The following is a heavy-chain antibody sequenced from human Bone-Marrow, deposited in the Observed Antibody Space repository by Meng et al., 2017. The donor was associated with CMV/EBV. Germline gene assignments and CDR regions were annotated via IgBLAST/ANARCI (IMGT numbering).Heavy chain of an antibody. CDR1: GFTFTSRW. D-gene: IGHD2-2*01. CDR2: TNIDGTIT. Sequence: GESLKISCVASGFTFTSRWMHWVRQGPGKGLMWVARTNIDGTITDYAACVKGRFTVSRDNAKNTVFLQMNNLRAEDTAVYYCAIYCSSDSCDSRSWGQGTLVTVSS. CDR3: AIYCSSDSCDSRS. J-gene: IGHJ5*02. V-gene: IGHV3-74*01.